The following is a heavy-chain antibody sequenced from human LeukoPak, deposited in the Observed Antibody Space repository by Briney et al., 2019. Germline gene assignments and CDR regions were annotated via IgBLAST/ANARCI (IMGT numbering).Heavy chain of an antibody. Sequence: SETLSLTCTVSGGSISSGGYYWSWIRQHPGKGLEWIGYIYYSGSTYYNPSLKSRVTISVGTSKNQFSLKLSSVTAAGTAVYYCARDTGGGGSLYYFDYWGQGTLVTVSS. CDR3: ARDTGGGGSLYYFDY. J-gene: IGHJ4*02. CDR1: GGSISSGGYY. CDR2: IYYSGST. D-gene: IGHD3-16*01. V-gene: IGHV4-31*03.